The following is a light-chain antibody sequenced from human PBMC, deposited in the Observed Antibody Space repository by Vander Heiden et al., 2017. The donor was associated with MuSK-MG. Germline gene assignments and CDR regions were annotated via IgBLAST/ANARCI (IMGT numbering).Light chain of an antibody. CDR1: QSVSSS. J-gene: IGKJ2*02. CDR2: GAS. V-gene: IGKV3-15*01. Sequence: EIVMTQSPATLSVSPGERATLSCRASQSVSSSSLAWYQQKPDQAPRLLIYGASTRATGIPARFSGSGSGTEFTLTISSLQSEDFALYYCQQYNNWPGTFGQGTKLEIK. CDR3: QQYNNWPGT.